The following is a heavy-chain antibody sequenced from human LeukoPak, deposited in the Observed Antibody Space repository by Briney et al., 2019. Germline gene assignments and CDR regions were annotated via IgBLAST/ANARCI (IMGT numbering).Heavy chain of an antibody. J-gene: IGHJ3*01. V-gene: IGHV3-33*01. CDR1: GFSFSSYG. CDR3: ARDSAADDNDFDV. Sequence: GGSLRLSCIPSGFSFSSYGMHWVRQAPGKGLEWVAVIWLHGNRKHHSDSVEGRFAISRDNSKDILYLQMNNLRAEDTALYYCARDSAADDNDFDVWGQGTMVTVSS. CDR2: IWLHGNRK. D-gene: IGHD6-25*01.